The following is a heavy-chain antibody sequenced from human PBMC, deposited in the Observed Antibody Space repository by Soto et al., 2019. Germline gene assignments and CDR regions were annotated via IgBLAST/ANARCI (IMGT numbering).Heavy chain of an antibody. Sequence: PGESLKISCKVSAYSFTNNWIDWVRQMPGKGLEWMGSIYPGDSDTTYSPSFQGQVTISADRSIDTAYLQWSSLKASDTAMYYCARVSLFCTNGVCQFDYWGQGTQVTVSS. CDR2: IYPGDSDT. CDR1: AYSFTNNW. D-gene: IGHD2-8*01. CDR3: ARVSLFCTNGVCQFDY. J-gene: IGHJ4*02. V-gene: IGHV5-51*01.